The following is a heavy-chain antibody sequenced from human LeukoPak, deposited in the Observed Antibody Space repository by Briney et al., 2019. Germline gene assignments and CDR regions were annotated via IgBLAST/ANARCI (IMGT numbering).Heavy chain of an antibody. J-gene: IGHJ4*02. CDR1: GFTFSGSA. CDR3: SRRLEDNDY. V-gene: IGHV3-73*01. D-gene: IGHD1-1*01. CDR2: IRNKTKNYAT. Sequence: GSLRLSCTASGFTFSGSAMHWVRQASGKGLEWVGRIRNKTKNYATAYAASVKGRFTISRDDSKNTAYLQMNSLKTEDTAVYYCSRRLEDNDYWGQGTLVTVSS.